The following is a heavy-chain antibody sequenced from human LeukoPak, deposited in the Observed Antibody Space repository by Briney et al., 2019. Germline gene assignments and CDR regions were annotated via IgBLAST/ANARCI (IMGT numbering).Heavy chain of an antibody. D-gene: IGHD3-10*01. CDR3: ASMLWFGELSD. V-gene: IGHV1-18*01. CDR1: GYTFTSYG. Sequence: ASVKVSSKASGYTFTSYGISWVRHTPGQGLEWMGWISAYNGNTNYAQKLQGRVTMTTDTSTNTDYMELRSLRSDDTAVYYCASMLWFGELSDWGQGTLVTVSS. J-gene: IGHJ4*02. CDR2: ISAYNGNT.